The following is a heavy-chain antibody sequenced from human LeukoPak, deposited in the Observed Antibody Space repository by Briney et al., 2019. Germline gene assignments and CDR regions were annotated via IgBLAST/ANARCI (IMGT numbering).Heavy chain of an antibody. D-gene: IGHD6-19*01. J-gene: IGHJ4*02. CDR2: ISYDGSNK. CDR3: AKMMGLGNFDY. V-gene: IGHV3-30*18. Sequence: GGSLRLSCAASGFTFSSYGMHWVRQAPGKGLEWVAVISYDGSNKYYADSVKGRFTISRDNSKNTLYLQMNSLRAEDTAVYYCAKMMGLGNFDYWGQGTLVTVSS. CDR1: GFTFSSYG.